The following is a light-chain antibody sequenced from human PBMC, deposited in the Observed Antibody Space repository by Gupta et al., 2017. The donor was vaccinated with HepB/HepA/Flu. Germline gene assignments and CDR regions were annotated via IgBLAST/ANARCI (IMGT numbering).Light chain of an antibody. CDR1: SSDIGAYNH. CDR3: SSLTTKNTLL. J-gene: IGLJ2*01. CDR2: DVI. Sequence: QSALTQPASVSASPGQSITISCSGTSSDIGAYNHVSWYQQQPGKAPKLMIYDVIIRPSGVPNRFSGSKSGNTASLTISGLQAEDETDYYCSSLTTKNTLLFGGGTKLTVL. V-gene: IGLV2-14*03.